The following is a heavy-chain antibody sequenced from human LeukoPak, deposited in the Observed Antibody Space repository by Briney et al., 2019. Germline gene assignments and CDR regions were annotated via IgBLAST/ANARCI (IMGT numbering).Heavy chain of an antibody. J-gene: IGHJ5*02. CDR3: ARDWEQLVTNWFDP. V-gene: IGHV1-2*06. D-gene: IGHD6-13*01. Sequence: ASAKVSCKASGYTFTGYYMHWVRQAPGQGLEWMGRINPNSGGTNYAQKFQGRVTMTRDTSISTAYMELSRLTSDDTAVYYCARDWEQLVTNWFDPWGQGTLVTVSS. CDR2: INPNSGGT. CDR1: GYTFTGYY.